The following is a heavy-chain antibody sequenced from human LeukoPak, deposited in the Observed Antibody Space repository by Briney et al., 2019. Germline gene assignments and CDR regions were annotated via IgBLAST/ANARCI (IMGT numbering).Heavy chain of an antibody. CDR1: GFTFSSYW. J-gene: IGHJ1*01. CDR2: IKSDGST. CDR3: ARAPSEIGGYYPEYFRH. Sequence: TGGSLRLSCAASGFTFSSYWMHWVRQAPGKGLVWVSRIKSDGSTNYADSVKGRLTISRDNAKNTVSLQMNSLRAEDTGVYYCARAPSEIGGYYPEYFRHWGQGTLVTVSS. V-gene: IGHV3-74*01. D-gene: IGHD3-22*01.